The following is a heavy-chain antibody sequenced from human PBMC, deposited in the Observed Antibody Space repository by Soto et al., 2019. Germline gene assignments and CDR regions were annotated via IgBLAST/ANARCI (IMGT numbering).Heavy chain of an antibody. Sequence: GGSLRLSFAASGFTLSSYAMSWVSQDPGKGLEWVSAISGSGGSTYYADSVKGRFTISRDNSKNTLYLQMNSLRAEDTAVYYCAKPGEWDAFDIWGQVTMVTVSS. CDR1: GFTLSSYA. CDR3: AKPGEWDAFDI. CDR2: ISGSGGST. V-gene: IGHV3-23*01. J-gene: IGHJ3*02. D-gene: IGHD3-3*01.